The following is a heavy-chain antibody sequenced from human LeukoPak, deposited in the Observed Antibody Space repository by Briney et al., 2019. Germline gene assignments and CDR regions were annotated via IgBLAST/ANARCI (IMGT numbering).Heavy chain of an antibody. CDR3: ASPISPYGDYVSVHFDY. Sequence: PSETLSLTCTVSGYSISSGYYWGWIRQPPGKGLEWIGSIYHSGSTYYNPSLKSRVTISVDTSKNQFSLKLSSVTAADTAVYYCASPISPYGDYVSVHFDYWGQGTLVTVSS. D-gene: IGHD4-17*01. J-gene: IGHJ4*02. CDR2: IYHSGST. V-gene: IGHV4-38-2*02. CDR1: GYSISSGYY.